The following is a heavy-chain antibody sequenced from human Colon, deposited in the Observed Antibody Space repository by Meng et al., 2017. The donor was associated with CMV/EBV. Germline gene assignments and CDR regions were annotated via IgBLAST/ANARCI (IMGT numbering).Heavy chain of an antibody. D-gene: IGHD6-6*01. CDR1: GFALSTHGVT. CDR3: AHRFLRDSSSSLHFDS. V-gene: IGHV2-5*02. Sequence: QITLKESGPTLVKPTQTLTLTCTFSGFALSTHGVTVGWIRQPPGKALEWLALIYWDDDKRYSPSLKSRLTITKDTSKNQVVLTMINMDPVDTATYYCAHRFLRDSSSSLHFDSWGQGTLVTVSS. CDR2: IYWDDDK. J-gene: IGHJ4*02.